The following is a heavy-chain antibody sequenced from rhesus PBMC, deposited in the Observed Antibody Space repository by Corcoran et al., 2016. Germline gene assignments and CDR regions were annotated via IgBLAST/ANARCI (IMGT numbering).Heavy chain of an antibody. J-gene: IGHJ3*01. D-gene: IGHD4-29*01. Sequence: QAPGKGLEWVSGINSGGGSTYYADSVKGRFTISRDNSKNTLSLQMNSLRAEDTAVYYCAKSRGGRGDAFDFWGQGLRVTVS. CDR3: AKSRGGRGDAFDF. V-gene: IGHV3S25*01. CDR2: INSGGGST.